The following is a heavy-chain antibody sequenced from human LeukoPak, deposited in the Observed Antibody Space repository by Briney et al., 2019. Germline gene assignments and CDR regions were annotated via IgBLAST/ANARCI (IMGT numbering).Heavy chain of an antibody. CDR2: TNPSGGST. J-gene: IGHJ3*02. CDR1: GYTFTSYY. V-gene: IGHV1-46*03. Sequence: GASVKVSCKASGYTFTSYYMHWVRQAPGQGLEWMGITNPSGGSTSYAQKFQGRVTMTRDTSTSTVYMELSSLRSEDTAVYYCARIAAAGTWAFDIWGQGTMVTVSS. CDR3: ARIAAAGTWAFDI. D-gene: IGHD6-13*01.